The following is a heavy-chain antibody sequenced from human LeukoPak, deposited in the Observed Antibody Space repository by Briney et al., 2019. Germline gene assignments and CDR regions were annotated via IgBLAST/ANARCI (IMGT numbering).Heavy chain of an antibody. J-gene: IGHJ6*04. CDR3: ARDGYCSSTSCYVYYYYGMDV. CDR2: ISAYNGNT. Sequence: ASVKVSCKASGYTFTSYGISWVRQAPGQGLEWMGWISAYNGNTNYAQKLQDRVTMTTDTSTSTAYMELRSLRSDDTAVYYCARDGYCSSTSCYVYYYYGMDVWGKGTTVTVSS. D-gene: IGHD2-2*03. V-gene: IGHV1-18*04. CDR1: GYTFTSYG.